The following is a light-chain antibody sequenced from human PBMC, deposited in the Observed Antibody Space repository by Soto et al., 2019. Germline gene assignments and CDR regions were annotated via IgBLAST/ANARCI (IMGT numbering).Light chain of an antibody. Sequence: DIVLTQSPATLSLSPGERATLSCRASQSIDTYLAWYQQKPGQAPRLLIYEASNRATGIPARFSGSGSETDFTLTISSLEPEDFGIYYCHHYNNWPPRNTFGQGTKVDIK. CDR3: HHYNNWPPRNT. CDR1: QSIDTY. V-gene: IGKV3-11*01. CDR2: EAS. J-gene: IGKJ2*01.